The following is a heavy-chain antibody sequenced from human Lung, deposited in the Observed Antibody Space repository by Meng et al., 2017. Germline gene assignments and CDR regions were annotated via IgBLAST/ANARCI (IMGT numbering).Heavy chain of an antibody. J-gene: IGHJ2*01. V-gene: IGHV4-30-4*01. CDR1: VRSISSSNYY. CDR3: ARGQKGYFDL. CDR2: IYNSGST. Sequence: VQVAEAGPGLVKPSQTLSLTCPFSVRSISSSNYYWSWIRQPPGKGLEWSGHIYNSGSTYYNPSLKSRITISVDTSKNQFSLKLSSVTAADTAVYYCARGQKGYFDLWGRGTLVTVSS.